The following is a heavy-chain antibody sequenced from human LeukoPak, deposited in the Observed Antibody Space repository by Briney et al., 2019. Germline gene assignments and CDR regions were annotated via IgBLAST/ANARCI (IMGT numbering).Heavy chain of an antibody. CDR3: ARGGYYGSGNDFRFDP. D-gene: IGHD3-10*01. Sequence: SETLSLTCTVSGGSISSGRYYWGWIRQPPGKGLEWIGSMYYSGNTYYNPSLKSRVTISVETSKNQFSLKLKSVTAADTAVYYCARGGYYGSGNDFRFDPWGQGTLVTVSS. CDR1: GGSISSGRYY. CDR2: MYYSGNT. J-gene: IGHJ5*02. V-gene: IGHV4-39*07.